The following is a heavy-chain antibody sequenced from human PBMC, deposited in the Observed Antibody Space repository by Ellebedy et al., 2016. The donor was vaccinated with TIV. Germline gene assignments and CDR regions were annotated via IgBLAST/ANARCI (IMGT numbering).Heavy chain of an antibody. V-gene: IGHV3-7*01. J-gene: IGHJ3*02. D-gene: IGHD3-16*01. Sequence: GESLKISCAASGFTFNSYWMTWVRQAPGKGLEWVANINQDGSDKYYVDSLRGRFTISRDNAKNSLYLQMNSLRGEETAVYYCATDGSYGDYRSPTHAFVMWGRGTLVTVSS. CDR3: ATDGSYGDYRSPTHAFVM. CDR2: INQDGSDK. CDR1: GFTFNSYW.